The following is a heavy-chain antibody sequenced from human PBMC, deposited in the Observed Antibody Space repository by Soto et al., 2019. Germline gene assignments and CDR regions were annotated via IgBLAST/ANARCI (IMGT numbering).Heavy chain of an antibody. J-gene: IGHJ6*02. CDR3: ATEGGSDYGEYYYGMDV. CDR1: GYTFTDYY. D-gene: IGHD1-26*01. V-gene: IGHV1-69-2*01. CDR2: VDPEDGDT. Sequence: EVQLVQSGAEVKKPVATVKISCKVSGYTFTDYYMHWVQQATGTGIEWMGLVDPEDGDTIYAEKFQGRVTITAETSTDTAYMELSSLRSEDTAVYYCATEGGSDYGEYYYGMDVWGQGTTVTVSS.